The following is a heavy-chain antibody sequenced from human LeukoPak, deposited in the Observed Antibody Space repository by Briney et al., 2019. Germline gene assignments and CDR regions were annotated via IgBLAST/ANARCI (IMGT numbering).Heavy chain of an antibody. CDR2: IGGNGVST. D-gene: IGHD6-19*01. CDR3: ARCTKYTTGWCNWFDP. V-gene: IGHV3-23*01. J-gene: IGHJ5*02. Sequence: GGSLRLSCAASGFTFSNHAMKWVRQIPGKGLEWVSSIGGNGVSTYYADSVKGRSTISRDNSKDTLYLQMNSLSAEDTAVYYCARCTKYTTGWCNWFDPWGQGTLGTVSS. CDR1: GFTFSNHA.